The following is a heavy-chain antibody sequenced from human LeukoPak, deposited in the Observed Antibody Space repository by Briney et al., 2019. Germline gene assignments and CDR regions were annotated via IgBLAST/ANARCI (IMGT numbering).Heavy chain of an antibody. CDR3: ARAFFLGRGYYYMDV. CDR2: INHSGST. CDR1: GGSSCGYY. Sequence: SETLSLTCAVYGGSSCGYYWSSIRQPPGKGLEWIGEINHSGSTNYNPSPKSLVTISVDTSKNQFSLKLSSVTAADTAVYYCARAFFLGRGYYYMDVWGKGTTVTVSS. V-gene: IGHV4-34*01. J-gene: IGHJ6*03. D-gene: IGHD3-16*01.